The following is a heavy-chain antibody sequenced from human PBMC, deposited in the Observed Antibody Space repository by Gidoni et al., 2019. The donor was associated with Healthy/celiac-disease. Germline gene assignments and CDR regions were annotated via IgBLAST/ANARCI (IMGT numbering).Heavy chain of an antibody. CDR3: ARDQRTYYDFWSGYFTADY. CDR1: GYTFTSYG. CDR2: ISAYKGDT. D-gene: IGHD3-3*01. Sequence: QVQLVQSGAEVKKPGASVKVSCKASGYTFTSYGISWVRQAPGQGLEWMGWISAYKGDTNYAQKVQGRVTMTTDTSTSTAYMELRSLRSDDTAVYYCARDQRTYYDFWSGYFTADYWGQGTLVTVSS. V-gene: IGHV1-18*01. J-gene: IGHJ4*02.